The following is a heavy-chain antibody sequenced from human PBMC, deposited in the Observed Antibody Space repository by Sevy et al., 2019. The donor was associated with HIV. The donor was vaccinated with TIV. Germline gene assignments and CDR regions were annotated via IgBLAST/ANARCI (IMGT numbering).Heavy chain of an antibody. CDR1: GFSFSYYG. V-gene: IGHV3-30*18. J-gene: IGHJ5*02. CDR3: ANGTLPDVFYGSPRVAGWGPFDP. Sequence: GGSLRLSCIGSGFSFSYYGIHWVRQSPGKGLDWVALISHDGINEYYAYSVKGRFTISRDNSKNTVNLQMDSLRADDTALYYCANGTLPDVFYGSPRVAGWGPFDPWGQGTLVTVSS. CDR2: ISHDGINE. D-gene: IGHD3-16*01.